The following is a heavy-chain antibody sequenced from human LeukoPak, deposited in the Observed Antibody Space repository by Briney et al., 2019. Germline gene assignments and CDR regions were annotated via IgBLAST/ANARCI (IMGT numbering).Heavy chain of an antibody. J-gene: IGHJ4*02. CDR3: ARRRWGYGSGSYDY. CDR1: GGSISSYY. Sequence: PSETLSLTCTVSGGSISSYYWSWIRQPPGKGLEWIGSIYYSGSTYYNPSLKSRVTISVDTSKKQFSLKLSSVTAADTAVYYCARRRWGYGSGSYDYWGQGTLVTVSS. CDR2: IYYSGST. D-gene: IGHD3-10*01. V-gene: IGHV4-59*05.